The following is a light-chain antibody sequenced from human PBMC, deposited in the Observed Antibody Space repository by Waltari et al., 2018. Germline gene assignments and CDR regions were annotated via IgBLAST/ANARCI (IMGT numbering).Light chain of an antibody. J-gene: IGLJ3*02. CDR2: EDD. V-gene: IGLV6-57*04. CDR3: QSFDMSNWV. CDR1: SRNIASNF. Sequence: NFMLTQPHSVSESPMKTVTISCTRSSRNIASNFVQWYQQRPGSAPTTVIYEDDQRPSGVPDRFSGSIDTSSNSASLTISGLKTDDEADYYCQSFDMSNWVFGGGTKLTVL.